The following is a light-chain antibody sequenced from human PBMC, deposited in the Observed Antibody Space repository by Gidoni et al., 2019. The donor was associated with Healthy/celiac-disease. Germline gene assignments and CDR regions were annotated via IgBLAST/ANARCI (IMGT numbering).Light chain of an antibody. Sequence: DIQLTQSPSTLSASVGDRVTITCRASQSISSWLAWYQQKPGKAPKLLIYKASSLESGVPSRFSGSGSGLEFTLTISSLQPDDFATYYCQQYNSYSVTFXPXTKVXIK. J-gene: IGKJ3*01. CDR3: QQYNSYSVT. V-gene: IGKV1-5*03. CDR2: KAS. CDR1: QSISSW.